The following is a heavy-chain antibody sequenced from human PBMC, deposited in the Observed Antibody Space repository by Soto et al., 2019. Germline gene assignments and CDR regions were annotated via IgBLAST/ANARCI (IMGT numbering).Heavy chain of an antibody. J-gene: IGHJ6*02. Sequence: SETLSLTCAVYGGSFSGYYWSWIRQPPGKGLEWIGEINHSGSTNYNPSLKSRVTISVDTSKNQFSLKLSSVTAADTAVYYCARGRRNPIYYYYYGMDVWGQGTTVTVSS. CDR2: INHSGST. CDR3: ARGRRNPIYYYYYGMDV. V-gene: IGHV4-34*01. CDR1: GGSFSGYY. D-gene: IGHD1-1*01.